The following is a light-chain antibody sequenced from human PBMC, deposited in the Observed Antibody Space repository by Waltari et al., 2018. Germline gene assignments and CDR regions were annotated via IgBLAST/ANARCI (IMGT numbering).Light chain of an antibody. J-gene: IGKJ2*01. CDR3: QQYFSAPYT. CDR1: QSVLYSSNNNNY. Sequence: DIVMTQSPDSLAVSLGERATVHCRSSQSVLYSSNNNNYLTWYQQKPGQPPKLLSYWACTRESGVPDRFSGSGSGTDFTLTISSLQAEDVAVYYCQQYFSAPYTFGQGTKLEIK. CDR2: WAC. V-gene: IGKV4-1*01.